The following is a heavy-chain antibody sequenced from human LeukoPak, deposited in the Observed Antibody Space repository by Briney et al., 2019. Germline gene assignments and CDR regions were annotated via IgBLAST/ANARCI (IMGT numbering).Heavy chain of an antibody. Sequence: ASVKVSCKASGYTFTSYGISWVRQAPGQGLEWMGWISAYNGNTNYAQKLQGRVTMTTDTSTSTAYMELRSLRSDDTAVYYCARSSTGYYSDYYYGMDVWGQGTTVTVSS. J-gene: IGHJ6*02. V-gene: IGHV1-18*01. CDR1: GYTFTSYG. CDR2: ISAYNGNT. CDR3: ARSSTGYYSDYYYGMDV. D-gene: IGHD3-9*01.